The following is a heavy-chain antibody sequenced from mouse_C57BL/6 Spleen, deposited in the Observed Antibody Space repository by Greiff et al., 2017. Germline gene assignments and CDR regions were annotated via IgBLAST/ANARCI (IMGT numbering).Heavy chain of an antibody. V-gene: IGHV14-2*01. CDR3: ARSGITTVVATYWYFDV. Sequence: VQLQQSGAELVKPGASVKLSCTASGFNIKDSYMHWVKQRTEQGLEWIGRIDPEDGETKYAPKFQGKATITAEKSSSTAYMQLSSLTSADSAVYYCARSGITTVVATYWYFDVWGTGTTVTVSS. J-gene: IGHJ1*03. CDR2: IDPEDGET. D-gene: IGHD1-1*01. CDR1: GFNIKDSY.